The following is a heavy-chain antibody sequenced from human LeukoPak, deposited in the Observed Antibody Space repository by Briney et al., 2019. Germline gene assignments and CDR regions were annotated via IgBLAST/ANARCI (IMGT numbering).Heavy chain of an antibody. D-gene: IGHD6-19*01. Sequence: ASVKVSCKASGYTFTSYDINWVRQATGQGLEWMGWMNPNSGNTGYAQKFQGRVTMTRNASVSTAYMELSSLRSEDTAVYCCARGGSSGWSLSDYYYGMDVWGQGTTVTVSS. J-gene: IGHJ6*02. CDR3: ARGGSSGWSLSDYYYGMDV. V-gene: IGHV1-8*01. CDR1: GYTFTSYD. CDR2: MNPNSGNT.